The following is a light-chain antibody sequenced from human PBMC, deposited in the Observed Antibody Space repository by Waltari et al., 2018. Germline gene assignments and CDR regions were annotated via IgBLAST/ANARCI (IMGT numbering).Light chain of an antibody. CDR2: GAS. CDR3: QQYNNWPYT. Sequence: IVMTQSPATLSVSPGERATLSCRASQSVGSNLAWHQQKPGQAPRLLINGASTRATGISARFSGSGSGTEFTLTISSLQSEDFAVYYCQQYNNWPYTFGQGTKLEIK. J-gene: IGKJ2*01. CDR1: QSVGSN. V-gene: IGKV3D-15*01.